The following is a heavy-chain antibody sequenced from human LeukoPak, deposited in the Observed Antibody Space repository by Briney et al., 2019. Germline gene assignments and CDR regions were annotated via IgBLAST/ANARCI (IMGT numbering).Heavy chain of an antibody. Sequence: GGSLRLSCAASGVIFSSYAMSWVRQAPGKGLEWVSGISSGGIIYYADSVRGRFTISRDSSKNTVYLQMNSLRAVDTAIYYCAKAGDIVTTIPFDYWGQGTLVTVSS. CDR1: GVIFSSYA. D-gene: IGHD5-12*01. J-gene: IGHJ4*02. V-gene: IGHV3-23*01. CDR2: ISSGGII. CDR3: AKAGDIVTTIPFDY.